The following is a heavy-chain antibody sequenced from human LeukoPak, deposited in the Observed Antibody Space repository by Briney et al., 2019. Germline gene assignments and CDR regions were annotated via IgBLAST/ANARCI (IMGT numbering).Heavy chain of an antibody. J-gene: IGHJ4*02. Sequence: SETLSLTCTVSGGSISSYYWSWIRQPPGKGLEWIGYIYYSGSTNYNPSLKSRVTISVDTSKNQFSLKLSSVTAADTAVYYCARVTAGGREAFDYWGQGTLVTVSS. CDR2: IYYSGST. CDR3: ARVTAGGREAFDY. V-gene: IGHV4-59*01. CDR1: GGSISSYY. D-gene: IGHD1-26*01.